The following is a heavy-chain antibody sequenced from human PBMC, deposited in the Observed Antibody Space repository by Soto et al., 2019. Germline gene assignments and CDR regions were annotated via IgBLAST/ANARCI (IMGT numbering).Heavy chain of an antibody. V-gene: IGHV1-69*02. J-gene: IGHJ4*02. CDR2: IIPILGIA. D-gene: IGHD5-18*01. CDR1: GGTFSSYP. CDR3: ARTAMATFFDY. Sequence: QVQLVQSGAEVKKPGSSVKVSCKASGGTFSSYPISWVRQAPGQGLEWMGRIIPILGIANYAQKFQGRVTITADKSTSTAYMELSSMRSEDTAVYYCARTAMATFFDYWGQGTLVTVSS.